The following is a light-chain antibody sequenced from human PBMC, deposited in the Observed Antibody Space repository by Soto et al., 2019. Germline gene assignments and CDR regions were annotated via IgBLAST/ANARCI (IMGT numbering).Light chain of an antibody. CDR1: QSVTTN. J-gene: IGKJ5*01. Sequence: EIVLTQSPATLSLSPGERATLSCRASQSVTTNFAWYQQKPGQVPRRLLSCASTRATDIPARLSGSGSGTEFTLTISSLLSEDLAVYYCQQFDSWPITFGPGTRLEIK. CDR3: QQFDSWPIT. CDR2: CAS. V-gene: IGKV3-15*01.